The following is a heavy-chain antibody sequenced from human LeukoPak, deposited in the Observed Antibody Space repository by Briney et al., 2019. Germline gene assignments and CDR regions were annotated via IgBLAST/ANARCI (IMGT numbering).Heavy chain of an antibody. Sequence: PSETLSLTCTVSGGPISSYYWSWIRQPPGKGLEWIGYIYYSGSTNYNPSLKSRVTISVDPSKNQFSLKLSSVTAADTAVYYCARGVFGVVIIGDYFALDYWGQGTLVTVSS. CDR2: IYYSGST. J-gene: IGHJ4*02. CDR1: GGPISSYY. CDR3: ARGVFGVVIIGDYFALDY. V-gene: IGHV4-59*01. D-gene: IGHD3-3*01.